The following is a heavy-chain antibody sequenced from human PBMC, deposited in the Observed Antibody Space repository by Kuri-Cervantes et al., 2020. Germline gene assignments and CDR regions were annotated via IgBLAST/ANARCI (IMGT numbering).Heavy chain of an antibody. J-gene: IGHJ4*02. CDR2: ISWNSGSI. CDR3: ASHVFDY. Sequence: GGSLRLSCAASGFTFDDYAMHWVRQAPGKGLEWVSGISWNSGSIGYADSVKGRFTISRDNSKNTLYLQMNSLRAEDTAVYYCASHVFDYWGQGTLVTVSS. V-gene: IGHV3-9*01. CDR1: GFTFDDYA.